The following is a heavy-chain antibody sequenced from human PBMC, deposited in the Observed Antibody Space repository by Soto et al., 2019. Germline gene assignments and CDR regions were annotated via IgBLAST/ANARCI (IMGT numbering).Heavy chain of an antibody. CDR1: GGSISSGGYY. D-gene: IGHD2-15*01. J-gene: IGHJ4*02. CDR2: IYYSGST. CDR3: AREGTVYCSGGSCYGYGWDY. Sequence: PSETLSLTCTVSGGSISSGGYYWSWIRQHPGKGLEWIGYIYYSGSTYYNPSLKSRVAISVDTSKNQFSLKLSSVTAADTAVYYCAREGTVYCSGGSCYGYGWDYWGQGTLVTVSS. V-gene: IGHV4-31*03.